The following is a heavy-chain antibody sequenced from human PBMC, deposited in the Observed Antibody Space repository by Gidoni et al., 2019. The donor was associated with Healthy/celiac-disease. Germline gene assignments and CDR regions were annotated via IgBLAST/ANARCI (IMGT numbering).Heavy chain of an antibody. Sequence: QVQLVESGGGVVQPGRSLRLSCAASGFTFSSYGMHWVRQAPGKGLEWVAVISYDGSNKYYADSVKGRFTISRDNSKNTLYLQMNSLRAEDTAVYYCAKDRYSGYDFAYWGQGTLVTVSS. J-gene: IGHJ4*02. CDR2: ISYDGSNK. CDR1: GFTFSSYG. CDR3: AKDRYSGYDFAY. V-gene: IGHV3-30*18. D-gene: IGHD5-12*01.